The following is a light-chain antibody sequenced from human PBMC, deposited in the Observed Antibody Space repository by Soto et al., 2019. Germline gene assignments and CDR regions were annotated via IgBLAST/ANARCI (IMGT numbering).Light chain of an antibody. V-gene: IGLV7-46*01. CDR2: DAN. CDR3: VLTYRGPWI. J-gene: IGLJ2*01. CDR1: TCAVTFGHY. Sequence: QAVVTQEPSLTVSPGGTVTITCGSSTCAVTFGHYPYWFQQKPGQAPRGLIYDANNKHAWTPARFSGSLLGGKAALTLSGAQPEDEADYDCVLTYRGPWIFGGGTKLTVL.